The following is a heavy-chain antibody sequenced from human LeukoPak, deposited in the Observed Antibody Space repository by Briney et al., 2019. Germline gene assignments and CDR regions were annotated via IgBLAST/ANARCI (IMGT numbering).Heavy chain of an antibody. CDR2: INQDGSET. V-gene: IGHV3-7*01. J-gene: IGHJ4*02. CDR3: ARGGLSSAASFDY. D-gene: IGHD6-19*01. CDR1: GFTFGSFW. Sequence: PGGSLRLSCAGSGFTFGSFWMNWVRQAPGKGLEWVAHINQDGSETYYVDSLKGRFTISRDNAKNLLYLQTNSLRADDTAVYYCARGGLSSAASFDYWGQGTLVTVSS.